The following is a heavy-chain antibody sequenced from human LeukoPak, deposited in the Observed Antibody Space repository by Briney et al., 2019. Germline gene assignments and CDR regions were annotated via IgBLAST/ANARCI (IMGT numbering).Heavy chain of an antibody. V-gene: IGHV3-23*01. J-gene: IGHJ4*02. CDR2: NSDSGGSV. CDR1: GFTFSDYA. Sequence: GGSLRLSCAASGFTFSDYAMSWVRQAPGKGLEWVSVNSDSGGSVYYADSVKRRFTIFRDNSKNTVDLQMNSLRVEDTAVYYCAKDFRGYGRMIDYWGQGTLVTVSS. D-gene: IGHD5-18*01. CDR3: AKDFRGYGRMIDY.